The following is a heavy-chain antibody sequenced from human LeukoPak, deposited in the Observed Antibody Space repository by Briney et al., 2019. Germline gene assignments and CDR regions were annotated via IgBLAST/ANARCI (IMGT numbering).Heavy chain of an antibody. CDR2: ISGSGGST. D-gene: IGHD1-1*01. CDR3: VKQGYQLDFDY. J-gene: IGHJ4*02. CDR1: EFTFSSYA. V-gene: IGHV3-23*01. Sequence: PGGSLRLSCAASEFTFSSYAMSWVRQAPGKGLEWVSAISGSGGSTYYADPVKGRFTISRDNSKNTLYLQMNSLRAEDTAVYYCVKQGYQLDFDYWGQGTLVTVSS.